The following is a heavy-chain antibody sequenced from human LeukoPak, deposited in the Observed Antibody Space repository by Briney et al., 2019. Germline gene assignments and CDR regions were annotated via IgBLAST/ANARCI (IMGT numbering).Heavy chain of an antibody. D-gene: IGHD2-2*01. CDR3: ARIIVVVPAARVCFDP. J-gene: IGHJ5*02. Sequence: KPSETLSLTCTVSGGSISSSSYYWGWIRQPPGKGLEWIGSIYYSGSTYYNPSLKSRVTISVDTSKNQFSLKLSSVTAADTAVYYCARIIVVVPAARVCFDPWGQGTLVTVSS. CDR1: GGSISSSSYY. CDR2: IYYSGST. V-gene: IGHV4-39*01.